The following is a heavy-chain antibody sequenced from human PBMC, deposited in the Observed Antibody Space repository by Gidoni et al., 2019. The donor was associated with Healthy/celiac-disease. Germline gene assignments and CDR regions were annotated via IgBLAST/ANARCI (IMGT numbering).Heavy chain of an antibody. CDR2: IYYSGST. CDR3: ARQTITFGGVIQNFDY. D-gene: IGHD3-16*02. J-gene: IGHJ4*02. V-gene: IGHV4-39*01. CDR1: GGSISSSSYY. Sequence: QLQLQESGPGLVKPSVTLSLTCTVSGGSISSSSYYWGWIRQPPGKGLEWIGSIYYSGSTYYNPSLKSRVTISVDTSKNQFSLKLSSVTAADTAVYYSARQTITFGGVIQNFDYWGQGTLVTVSS.